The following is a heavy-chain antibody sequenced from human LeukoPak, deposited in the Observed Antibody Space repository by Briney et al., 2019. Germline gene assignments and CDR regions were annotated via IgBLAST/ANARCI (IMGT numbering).Heavy chain of an antibody. J-gene: IGHJ4*02. Sequence: PGRSLRLSCAASGFTFSSYWMHWVRQAPGKGLVWVSRINSDGSSTSYADSVKGRFTISRDNAKNTLHLQMNSLRAEDTAVYYCARASGNSYAPLVWGQGTLVAVSS. CDR3: ARASGNSYAPLV. CDR1: GFTFSSYW. V-gene: IGHV3-74*01. D-gene: IGHD6-6*01. CDR2: INSDGSST.